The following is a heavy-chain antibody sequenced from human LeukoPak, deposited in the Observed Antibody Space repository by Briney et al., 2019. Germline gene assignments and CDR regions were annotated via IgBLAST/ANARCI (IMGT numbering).Heavy chain of an antibody. CDR2: ISGDGGST. Sequence: GGSLRLSCAASGFTFDDYAMHWVRQAPGKGLEWVSLISGDGGSTYYADSVKGRFTISRDNSKNSLYLQMNSLRTEDTALYYCAKTVESIVVVPAALDYWGQGTLVTVSS. CDR1: GFTFDDYA. V-gene: IGHV3-43*02. D-gene: IGHD2-2*01. J-gene: IGHJ4*02. CDR3: AKTVESIVVVPAALDY.